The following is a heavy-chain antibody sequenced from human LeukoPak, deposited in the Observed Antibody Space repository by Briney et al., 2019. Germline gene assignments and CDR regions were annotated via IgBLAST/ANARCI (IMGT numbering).Heavy chain of an antibody. CDR3: ARGFTSRSGGSLGF. V-gene: IGHV3-48*03. Sequence: PGGSLRLSCAASEFTFSNFEMNWVRQAPGKGLQWISYISSSGTTIYYADSVKGRFSISRDNAKNSLYLQMNSLRAEDTAVYYCARGFTSRSGGSLGFWGQGTLVTVSS. D-gene: IGHD2-15*01. CDR2: ISSSGTTI. CDR1: EFTFSNFE. J-gene: IGHJ4*02.